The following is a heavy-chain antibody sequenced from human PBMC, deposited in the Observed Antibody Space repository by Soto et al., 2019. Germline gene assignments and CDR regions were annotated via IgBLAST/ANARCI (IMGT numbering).Heavy chain of an antibody. CDR2: IRSKAYGGTT. D-gene: IGHD6-25*01. V-gene: IGHV3-49*03. Sequence: GGSLRLSCTASGFTFGDYAMSWFRQAPGKGLEWVGFIRSKAYGGTTEYAASVKGRFTISRDDSTSIAYLQMNSLKTEDTAVYYCTRDLNGAAPTGFDPWGQGTLVTVSS. CDR1: GFTFGDYA. CDR3: TRDLNGAAPTGFDP. J-gene: IGHJ5*02.